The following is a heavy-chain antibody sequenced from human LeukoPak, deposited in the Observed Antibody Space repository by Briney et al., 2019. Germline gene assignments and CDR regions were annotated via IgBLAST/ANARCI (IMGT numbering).Heavy chain of an antibody. CDR2: IYSGGST. CDR1: GFTVSSNY. D-gene: IGHD4-17*01. J-gene: IGHJ6*03. V-gene: IGHV3-53*01. CDR3: ARGSPEILRSYYYYYMDV. Sequence: GGSLRLSCAASGFTVSSNYVSWVRQAPGKGLEWVSVIYSGGSTYYADSVKGRFTISRDNSKNTLYLQMNGLRAEDTAVYYCARGSPEILRSYYYYYMDVWGKGTTVTVSS.